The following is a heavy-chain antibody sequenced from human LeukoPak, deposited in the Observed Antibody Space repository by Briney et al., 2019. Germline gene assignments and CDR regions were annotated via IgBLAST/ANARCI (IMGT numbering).Heavy chain of an antibody. CDR3: AKESSGGWYFDY. J-gene: IGHJ4*02. D-gene: IGHD6-19*01. V-gene: IGHV3-23*01. CDR2: IPASGGST. Sequence: GGSLRLSCVASGFTFSSNVMIWVRQAPGKGLEWASSIPASGGSTYYADSVKGRFTISRDNSKNGLYLQMNSLRAEDTAVYYCAKESSGGWYFDYWGQGTLVTVSS. CDR1: GFTFSSNV.